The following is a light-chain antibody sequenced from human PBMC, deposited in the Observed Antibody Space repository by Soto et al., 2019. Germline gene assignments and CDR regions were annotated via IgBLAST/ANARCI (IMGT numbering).Light chain of an antibody. CDR1: QSVSSN. CDR2: GAS. J-gene: IGKJ4*01. CDR3: QQYNNWPLT. Sequence: EIVLTLSPSTLSVSPRERAPLSCMASQSVSSNLAWYQQKPGQAPRLLIYGASTRATGIPARFSGSGSGTEFTLTISSLQSEDFAVYYCQQYNNWPLTFGGGTKVDIK. V-gene: IGKV3-15*01.